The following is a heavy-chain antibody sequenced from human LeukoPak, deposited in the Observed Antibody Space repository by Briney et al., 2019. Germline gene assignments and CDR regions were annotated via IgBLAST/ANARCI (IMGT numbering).Heavy chain of an antibody. D-gene: IGHD6-13*01. Sequence: GASVKVSCKAYGGTFSSYAISWVRQAPGQGLEWMGRIIPIFGTANYAQKFQGRVTITTDESTSTAYMELSSLRSEDTAVYYCARDKYSQTAAADNYWGQGTLVTVSS. J-gene: IGHJ4*02. CDR1: GGTFSSYA. CDR3: ARDKYSQTAAADNY. CDR2: IIPIFGTA. V-gene: IGHV1-69*05.